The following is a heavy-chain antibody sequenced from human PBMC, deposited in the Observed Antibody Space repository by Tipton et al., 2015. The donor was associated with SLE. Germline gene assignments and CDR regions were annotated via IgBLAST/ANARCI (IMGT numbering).Heavy chain of an antibody. CDR3: AMRSTSSQVDY. J-gene: IGHJ4*02. D-gene: IGHD2-2*01. Sequence: QSGAEVKKPGSSVKVSCKASGDTFSSYTITWVRQAPGQGLEWMGRIVPILDIATYAQKFQVRVTITADKSTSTAYMELSSLRSEDTAVYYCAMRSTSSQVDYWGQGTLVTVSS. V-gene: IGHV1-69*02. CDR2: IVPILDIA. CDR1: GDTFSSYT.